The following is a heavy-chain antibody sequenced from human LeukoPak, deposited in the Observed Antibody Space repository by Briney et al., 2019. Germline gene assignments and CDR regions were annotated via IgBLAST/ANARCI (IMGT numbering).Heavy chain of an antibody. J-gene: IGHJ4*02. CDR2: IRDDGGEI. D-gene: IGHD3-16*01. V-gene: IGHV3-7*01. Sequence: GGSLRLSCEASGLTFSSYWTSWVRQAPGKGLEWVANIRDDGGEIYYVDSVKGRFTISRDNAKSSLFLQMNSLTPENAAVYNFARDKRRGSYNGSILDSWRQGTLVTVSS. CDR1: GLTFSSYW. CDR3: ARDKRRGSYNGSILDS.